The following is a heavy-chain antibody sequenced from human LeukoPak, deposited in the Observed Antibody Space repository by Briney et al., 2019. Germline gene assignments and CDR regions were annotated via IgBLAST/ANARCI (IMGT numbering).Heavy chain of an antibody. V-gene: IGHV3-66*02. D-gene: IGHD2-2*01. Sequence: GGSLRLSCTASGITVSNNYMTWVRQAPGKGLEWVSVIYSGGTTKYADSVKGRFTISRDNSKNTLYLQMNSLRVGDTAVYYCARDKHSDSTSWYGFFDYWGQGTLVTVSS. CDR2: IYSGGTT. J-gene: IGHJ4*02. CDR3: ARDKHSDSTSWYGFFDY. CDR1: GITVSNNY.